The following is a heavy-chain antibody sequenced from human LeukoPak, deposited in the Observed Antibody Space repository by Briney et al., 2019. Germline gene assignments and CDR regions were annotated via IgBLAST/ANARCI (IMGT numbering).Heavy chain of an antibody. Sequence: GGSLRLSCAASGFTFTNAWMSWVRQTPGKGLEWIGRIKSKTHGGTSEYATPVKGRFTISRDDSRSTVDLQMNSLKTEYTAEYYGTSSPATGIDYWGQGTLVTVSS. CDR3: TSSPATGIDY. CDR1: GFTFTNAW. V-gene: IGHV3-15*01. J-gene: IGHJ4*02. CDR2: IKSKTHGGTS. D-gene: IGHD3-9*01.